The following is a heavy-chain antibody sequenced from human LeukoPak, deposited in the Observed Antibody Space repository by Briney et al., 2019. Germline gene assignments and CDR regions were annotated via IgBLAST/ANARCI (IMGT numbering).Heavy chain of an antibody. D-gene: IGHD3-10*01. Sequence: GGSLRLSCAASGFTFSSYSMNWVRQAPGKGLEWVSSISSSSSYIYYADSVKGRFTISRDSAKNSLYLQMNSLRAEDTAVYYCANLYGSGSYYNPYYYYGMDVWGQGTTVTVSS. CDR2: ISSSSSYI. CDR1: GFTFSSYS. J-gene: IGHJ6*02. CDR3: ANLYGSGSYYNPYYYYGMDV. V-gene: IGHV3-21*01.